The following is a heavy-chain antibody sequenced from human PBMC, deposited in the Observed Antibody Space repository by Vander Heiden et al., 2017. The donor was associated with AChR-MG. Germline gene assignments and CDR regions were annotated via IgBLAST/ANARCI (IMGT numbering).Heavy chain of an antibody. D-gene: IGHD3-10*01. V-gene: IGHV3-23*01. CDR1: GLTFSSYA. CDR2: ISSSGENT. Sequence: EVQLLESGGDLLQPGGSLRLSCAASGLTFSSYAMSWVRQAPGKGPEWVSGISSSGENTYYADFVKGRFTISRDNSKNTLYLQMNSLKAEDSAIYYCAKAGLQTRALGIRKAKNYFDYWGRGTLVTVSS. CDR3: AKAGLQTRALGIRKAKNYFDY. J-gene: IGHJ4*02.